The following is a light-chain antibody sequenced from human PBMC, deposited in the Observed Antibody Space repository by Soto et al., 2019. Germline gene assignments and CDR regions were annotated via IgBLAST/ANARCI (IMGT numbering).Light chain of an antibody. V-gene: IGLV2-14*03. CDR1: SSDVGGYNY. Sequence: QSVLTQPASVSGSPGQSTTISCTGTSSDVGGYNYVSWYQHHPGKATKLMIYDVSNRPSGVSNRFSGSKSGNTASLTISGLQPEDEADYYCCSYTTSNTRQIVFGTGTKVTVL. CDR3: CSYTTSNTRQIV. J-gene: IGLJ1*01. CDR2: DVS.